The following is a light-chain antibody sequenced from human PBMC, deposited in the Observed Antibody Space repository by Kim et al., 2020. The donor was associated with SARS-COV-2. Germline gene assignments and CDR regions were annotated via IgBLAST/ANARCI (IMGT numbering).Light chain of an antibody. Sequence: ASVGDRVSLTCRASQSISTWVAWYQQKPGKAPKLLIYDASTLQSGVSSRVSGSGSGTEFTLTISSLQPDDVATYFCQQYDTSSRAFGQGTKVDIK. CDR2: DAS. CDR3: QQYDTSSRA. CDR1: QSISTW. J-gene: IGKJ1*01. V-gene: IGKV1-5*01.